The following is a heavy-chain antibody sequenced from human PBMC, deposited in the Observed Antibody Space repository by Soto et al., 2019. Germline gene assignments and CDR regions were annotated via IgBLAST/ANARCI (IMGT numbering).Heavy chain of an antibody. CDR2: ISDSSRTV. Sequence: GGSLRLSCAASGFTFNYFTMNWVRQAPGKGLEWVSYISDSSRTVNYADSVKGRFTISRDNAKNSLYLQMNSLRAEDTAVYYCARVSGPWYFDLWGRGTLVTVSS. D-gene: IGHD3-10*01. CDR3: ARVSGPWYFDL. V-gene: IGHV3-48*01. J-gene: IGHJ2*01. CDR1: GFTFNYFT.